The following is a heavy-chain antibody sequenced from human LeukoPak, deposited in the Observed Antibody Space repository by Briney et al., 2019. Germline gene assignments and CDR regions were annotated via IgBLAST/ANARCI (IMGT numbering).Heavy chain of an antibody. CDR1: GYTFTSYG. CDR2: ISAYNGNT. CDR3: ARDRLNIVVVPAVASYEGFDY. V-gene: IGHV1-18*01. D-gene: IGHD2-2*01. Sequence: ASVKVSCKASGYTFTSYGISRVRQAPGQGLEWMGWISAYNGNTNYAQKIQGRVTMTTDTSTSTAYMELRSLRSDDTAVYYCARDRLNIVVVPAVASYEGFDYWGQGTLVTVSS. J-gene: IGHJ4*02.